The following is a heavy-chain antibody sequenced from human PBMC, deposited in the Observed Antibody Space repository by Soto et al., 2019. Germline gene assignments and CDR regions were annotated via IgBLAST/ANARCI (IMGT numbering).Heavy chain of an antibody. J-gene: IGHJ5*02. D-gene: IGHD2-2*01. V-gene: IGHV4-31*03. CDR3: AMGPLNVVVPAASWFDP. CDR1: GGSISSGGYY. CDR2: IYYSGST. Sequence: SETLSLTCTVSGGSISSGGYYWSWIRQHPGKGLEWIGYIYYSGSTYYNPSLKSRVTISVDTSKNQFSLKLSSVTAADTAAYYCAMGPLNVVVPAASWFDPWGQGTLVTVSS.